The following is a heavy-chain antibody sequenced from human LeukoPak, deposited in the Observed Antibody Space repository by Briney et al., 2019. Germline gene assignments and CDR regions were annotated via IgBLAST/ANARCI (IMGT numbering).Heavy chain of an antibody. J-gene: IGHJ4*02. CDR1: GFTFSSYR. D-gene: IGHD3-3*01. Sequence: GGSLILSCAASGFTFSSYRMNWVRQAPGKGLDWVSSISCSSSYIYYADSEKGRFTISRDNAKNSLYLQMNSLRAEDTAVYYCASGQTGGFLYDFWSGYPGPFDYWGQGTLVTVSS. CDR2: ISCSSSYI. CDR3: ASGQTGGFLYDFWSGYPGPFDY. V-gene: IGHV3-21*01.